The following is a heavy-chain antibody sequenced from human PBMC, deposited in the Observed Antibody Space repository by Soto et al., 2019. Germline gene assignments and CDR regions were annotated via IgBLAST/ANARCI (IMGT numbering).Heavy chain of an antibody. D-gene: IGHD2-15*01. CDR1: GGSISSYY. CDR2: IYYSGST. Sequence: SETLSLTCTVSGGSISSYYWSWIRQPPGKGLEWIGYIYYSGSTNYNPSLKSRVTISVDTSKNQFSLKLSSVTAADTAVYYCARSSELGYCSGGSWAPRGCYYYYYMDVWGKGTTVTVSS. V-gene: IGHV4-59*01. CDR3: ARSSELGYCSGGSWAPRGCYYYYYMDV. J-gene: IGHJ6*03.